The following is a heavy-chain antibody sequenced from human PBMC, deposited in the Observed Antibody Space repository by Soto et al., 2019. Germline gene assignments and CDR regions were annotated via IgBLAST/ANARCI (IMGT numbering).Heavy chain of an antibody. CDR1: GYTFTSYG. D-gene: IGHD6-6*01. V-gene: IGHV1-18*01. Sequence: ASVKVSCKASGYTFTSYGISWVRQAPGQGLKWMGWISAYNGNTNYAQKLQGRVTMTTDTSTSTAYMELRSLRSDDTAVYYCARGIAARRNPYYYYGMDVWGQGTTVTVSS. CDR2: ISAYNGNT. J-gene: IGHJ6*02. CDR3: ARGIAARRNPYYYYGMDV.